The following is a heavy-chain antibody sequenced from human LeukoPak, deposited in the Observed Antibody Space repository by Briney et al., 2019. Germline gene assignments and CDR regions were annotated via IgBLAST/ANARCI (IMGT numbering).Heavy chain of an antibody. D-gene: IGHD4-17*01. CDR1: GFIFDDHG. J-gene: IGHJ4*02. Sequence: GGSLRLSCAASGFIFDDHGMSWVRQAPGKGLEWVSSIRSSSTYIYYADSVKGRFTISRDNAKNSLYLQMNSLRAEDTAVYYCARDYGDRCFDYWGQGTLVTVSS. V-gene: IGHV3-21*01. CDR2: IRSSSTYI. CDR3: ARDYGDRCFDY.